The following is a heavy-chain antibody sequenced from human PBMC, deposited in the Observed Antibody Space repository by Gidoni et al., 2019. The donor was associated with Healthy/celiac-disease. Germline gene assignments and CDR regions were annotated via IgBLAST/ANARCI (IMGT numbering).Heavy chain of an antibody. V-gene: IGHV4-39*01. J-gene: IGHJ5*02. D-gene: IGHD3-22*01. CDR1: GGSISSSSYY. CDR3: ARQGNLRYDSSGYRLDWFDP. CDR2: IYYSGST. Sequence: QLQLQESGPGLVKPSETLSLTCTVSGGSISSSSYYWGWIRQPPGKGLEWIGSIYYSGSTYYNPSLKSRVTISVDTSKNQFSLKLSSVTAADTAVYYCARQGNLRYDSSGYRLDWFDPWGQGTLVTVSS.